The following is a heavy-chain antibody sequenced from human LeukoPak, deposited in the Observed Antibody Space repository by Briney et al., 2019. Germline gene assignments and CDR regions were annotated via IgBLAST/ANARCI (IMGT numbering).Heavy chain of an antibody. D-gene: IGHD3-22*01. V-gene: IGHV3-30*04. CDR1: GFTFSSYA. CDR3: ARCKGPNYDSSGHYYFDY. CDR2: ISYDGSNK. J-gene: IGHJ4*02. Sequence: GGSLRLSCAASGFTFSSYAMHWVRQAPGKGLEWVAVISYDGSNKYYADSVKGRFTISRDNSKNTLYLQMNSLRAEDTAVYYCARCKGPNYDSSGHYYFDYWGQGTLVTVSS.